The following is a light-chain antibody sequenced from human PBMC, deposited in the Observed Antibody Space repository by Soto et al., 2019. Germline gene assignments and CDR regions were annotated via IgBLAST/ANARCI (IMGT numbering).Light chain of an antibody. J-gene: IGKJ2*01. CDR3: QQYGGSLMHT. CDR2: GAS. Sequence: EIVLTQSPGTLSLSPGERATLSCRASQSVSSSYLAWYQQKPGQAPRLLIYGASSRATGIPDRFSGSGSGTDFTLTISRLEPEDFAVYYCQQYGGSLMHTFGQGTKLEIK. V-gene: IGKV3-20*01. CDR1: QSVSSSY.